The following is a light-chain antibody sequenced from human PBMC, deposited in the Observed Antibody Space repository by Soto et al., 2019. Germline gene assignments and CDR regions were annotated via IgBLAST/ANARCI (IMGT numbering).Light chain of an antibody. CDR2: TND. J-gene: IGLJ1*01. CDR3: AAWDGSLSTYV. CDR1: SSNIGSNT. Sequence: QSVLTQPPSASGTPGQRVTISCSGSSSNIGSNTVNWYHQLPGTAPKLLIYTNDQRPSGVPDRFSGSKSGTSASLAISGLQSEDEADYYCAAWDGSLSTYVFGTGTQLTVL. V-gene: IGLV1-44*01.